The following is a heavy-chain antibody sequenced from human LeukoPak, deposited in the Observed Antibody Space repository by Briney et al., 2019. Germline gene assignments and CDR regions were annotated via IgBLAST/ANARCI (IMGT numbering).Heavy chain of an antibody. D-gene: IGHD4-17*01. V-gene: IGHV3-23*01. CDR2: ISGSGGST. Sequence: PGGSLRLSCAASGFTFSSYAMSWVRQAPGKGLEWVSAISGSGGSTYYADSVKGRFTISRDNSKNTLYLQMNSLRAEDTAVYYCAKDGHDYGDYLPEEYFDYWGQGTLVTVSS. J-gene: IGHJ4*02. CDR3: AKDGHDYGDYLPEEYFDY. CDR1: GFTFSSYA.